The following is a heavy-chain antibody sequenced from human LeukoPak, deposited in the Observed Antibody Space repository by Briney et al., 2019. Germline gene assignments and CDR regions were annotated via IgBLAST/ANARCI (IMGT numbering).Heavy chain of an antibody. CDR2: IGWNSGSV. J-gene: IGHJ5*02. CDR3: AREEHNSGWSPLGA. Sequence: GRSLRLSCAASGFNFGDYAMHWVRHPPGKGLEWVSGIGWNSGSVGYAEPVKGRFTTSRDNTKNFLYLEMSNLSPEDTAFYYCAREEHNSGWSPLGAWGQGTLVTVSS. D-gene: IGHD6-19*01. CDR1: GFNFGDYA. V-gene: IGHV3-9*01.